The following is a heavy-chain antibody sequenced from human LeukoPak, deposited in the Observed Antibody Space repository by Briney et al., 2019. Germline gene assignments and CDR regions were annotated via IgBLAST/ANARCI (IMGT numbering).Heavy chain of an antibody. CDR3: ARDRVALGAAAALRYFDL. Sequence: SETLSLTCTVSGGSISSSSYYWGWIRQPPGKGLEWIGSIYYSGSTYYNPSLKSRVTISVDTSKNQFSLKLSSVTAADTAVYYCARDRVALGAAAALRYFDLWGRGTLVTVSS. J-gene: IGHJ2*01. CDR2: IYYSGST. D-gene: IGHD6-13*01. CDR1: GGSISSSSYY. V-gene: IGHV4-39*07.